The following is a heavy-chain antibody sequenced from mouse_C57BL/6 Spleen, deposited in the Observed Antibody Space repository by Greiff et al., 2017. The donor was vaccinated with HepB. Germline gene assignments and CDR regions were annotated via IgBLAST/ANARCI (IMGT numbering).Heavy chain of an antibody. CDR3: ARNDGYGAWFAY. D-gene: IGHD2-3*01. V-gene: IGHV1-61*01. CDR2: IYPSDSET. CDR1: GYTFTSYW. Sequence: QVQLQQPGAERVRPGSSVKLSCKASGYTFTSYWMDWVKQRPGQGLEWIGNIYPSDSETHYNQKFKDKATLTVYKSSSTAYMQLSSLTSEDSAVYYCARNDGYGAWFAYWGQGTLVTVSA. J-gene: IGHJ3*01.